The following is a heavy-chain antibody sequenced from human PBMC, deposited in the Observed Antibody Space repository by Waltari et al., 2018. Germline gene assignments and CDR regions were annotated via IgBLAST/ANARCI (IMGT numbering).Heavy chain of an antibody. J-gene: IGHJ5*02. V-gene: IGHV4-59*01. CDR1: GGSISSYY. CDR2: IYYSGST. D-gene: IGHD5-12*01. Sequence: QVQLQESGPGLVKPSETLSLTCTVSGGSISSYYWSWIRQPPGKGLEWIGYIYYSGSTNYNPSLKSRVTISVDTSKNQFSLKLSSVTAADTAVYYCARSGIVGSTIPFDPWGQGTLVTVSS. CDR3: ARSGIVGSTIPFDP.